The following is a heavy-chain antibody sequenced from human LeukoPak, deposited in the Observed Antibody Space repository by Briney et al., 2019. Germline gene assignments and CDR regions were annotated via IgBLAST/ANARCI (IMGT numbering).Heavy chain of an antibody. CDR1: GGSISSYY. V-gene: IGHV4-59*08. J-gene: IGHJ4*02. Sequence: SETLSLTCTVSGGSISSYYWSWIRQPPGKGLEWIGYIYYSGSTNYNPSLKSRVTISVDTSKNQFSLKLSSVTAADTAVYFCAGDFWSGKILDYWGQGILVTVSS. CDR3: AGDFWSGKILDY. CDR2: IYYSGST. D-gene: IGHD3-3*01.